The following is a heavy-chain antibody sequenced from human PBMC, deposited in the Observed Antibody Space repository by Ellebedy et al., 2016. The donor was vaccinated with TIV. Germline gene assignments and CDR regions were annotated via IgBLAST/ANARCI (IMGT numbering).Heavy chain of an antibody. CDR2: IYYSGTT. CDR3: ATLEMAPILDAFYI. Sequence: MPGGSLRLSCTVSGASFAGYYWSWLRQPPGKGLEWIGHIYYSGTTYYNPSLKSRVTISIDTSKNQFSLKLSSVTAADTAVYYCATLEMAPILDAFYIWGQGTKVPVSS. CDR1: GASFAGYY. D-gene: IGHD5-24*01. V-gene: IGHV4-59*04. J-gene: IGHJ3*02.